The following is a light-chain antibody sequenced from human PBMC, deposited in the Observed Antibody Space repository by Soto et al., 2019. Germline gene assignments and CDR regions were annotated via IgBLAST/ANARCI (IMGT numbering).Light chain of an antibody. J-gene: IGLJ1*01. CDR2: AND. CDR1: SSNIAPNT. Sequence: QSVLTQPPSASGTPGQRVTISCSGSSSNIAPNTVNWYQHLPGAAPQLLIFANDRRPSGVPVRFSGSRSGTSASLAISGLQSEDEADYYCAAWDDSLNGYVFGTGTQLNVL. V-gene: IGLV1-44*01. CDR3: AAWDDSLNGYV.